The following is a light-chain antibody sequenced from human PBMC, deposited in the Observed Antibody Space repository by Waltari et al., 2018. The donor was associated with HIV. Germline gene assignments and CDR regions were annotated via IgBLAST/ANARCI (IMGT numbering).Light chain of an antibody. J-gene: IGKJ1*01. CDR2: TAS. CDR1: QKIGTY. V-gene: IGKV1-39*01. CDR3: EQSYDVPRT. Sequence: DIQMTQSPRSLSASVGGTVTLTCRSSQKIGTYVNWYQNLSGSPPRLLIFTASSLQRGVSSRIRGRGSGRDVTLTTNNLQPEDCATYDGEQSYDVPRTFGQGTTVE.